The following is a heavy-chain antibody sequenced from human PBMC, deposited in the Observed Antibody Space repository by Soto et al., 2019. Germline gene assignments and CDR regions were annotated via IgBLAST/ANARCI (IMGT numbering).Heavy chain of an antibody. D-gene: IGHD1-26*01. CDR2: ISGSGGST. V-gene: IGHV3-23*01. Sequence: EVQLLESGGGLVQPGGSLRLSCAASGFTFSSYAMSWVRQAPGKGLEWVSAISGSGGSTYYADSVKGRFTISRDNSKNTLYLQMTSLRAEDTAVYYCAKAIGVGATIRADYFDYWGQGTLVTVSS. J-gene: IGHJ4*02. CDR3: AKAIGVGATIRADYFDY. CDR1: GFTFSSYA.